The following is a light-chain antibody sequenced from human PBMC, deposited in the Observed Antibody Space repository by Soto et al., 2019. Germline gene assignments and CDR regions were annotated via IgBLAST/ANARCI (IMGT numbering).Light chain of an antibody. CDR3: QQYGSSPWT. V-gene: IGKV3-20*01. CDR2: GAS. J-gene: IGKJ1*01. Sequence: EIVLTQSPGTLSLSPGERATLSCRASQSVSTTYLAWYQQKPGQAPRLLIYGASSGATGIPDRFSGSGSGTDFTLTISRLVPEDFAVYYCQQYGSSPWTFGQGTKVEIK. CDR1: QSVSTTY.